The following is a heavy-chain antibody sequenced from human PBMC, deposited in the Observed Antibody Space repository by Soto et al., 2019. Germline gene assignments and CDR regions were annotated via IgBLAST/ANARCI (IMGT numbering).Heavy chain of an antibody. V-gene: IGHV4-39*01. D-gene: IGHD4-4*01. J-gene: IGHJ4*02. CDR1: GGSITSSSYY. CDR2: IYYRGST. Sequence: PSETLSLTCAVSGGSITSSSYYWGWIRQAPGRGLEWIGTIYYRGSTYYNPSLESRVTISADTSKNQLSLNLRSVTAADTAVYYCASPAGADYTFDYWGQGILVTVS. CDR3: ASPAGADYTFDY.